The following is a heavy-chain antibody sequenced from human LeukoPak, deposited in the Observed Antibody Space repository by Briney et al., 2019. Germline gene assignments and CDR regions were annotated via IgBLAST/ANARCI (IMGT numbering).Heavy chain of an antibody. CDR1: GGSISSYY. J-gene: IGHJ4*02. CDR2: IYYSGST. D-gene: IGHD3-16*01. V-gene: IGHV4-59*06. Sequence: TSETLSLTCTVSGGSISSYYWSWIRQHPGKGLEWIGYIYYSGSTYYNPSLKSRVTISVDTSKNQFSLKLSSVTAADTAVYYCARGSPAGEYFDYWGQGTLVTVSS. CDR3: ARGSPAGEYFDY.